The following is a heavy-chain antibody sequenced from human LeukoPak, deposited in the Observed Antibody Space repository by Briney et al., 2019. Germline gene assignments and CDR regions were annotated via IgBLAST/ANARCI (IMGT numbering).Heavy chain of an antibody. Sequence: ASVTVSCKASGYTFTSYGISWVRQAPGQGLEWMGWISAYNGNTNYAQKLQGRVTMTTDTSTSTAYMELRSLRSDDTAVYYCARAVLWFGEFYYMDVWGKGTTVTVSS. CDR3: ARAVLWFGEFYYMDV. CDR1: GYTFTSYG. D-gene: IGHD3-10*01. CDR2: ISAYNGNT. J-gene: IGHJ6*03. V-gene: IGHV1-18*01.